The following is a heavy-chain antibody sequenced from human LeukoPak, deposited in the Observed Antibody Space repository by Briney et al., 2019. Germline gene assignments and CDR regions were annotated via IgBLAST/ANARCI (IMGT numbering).Heavy chain of an antibody. CDR3: ARHQDSGSYFATTPYYYYGMDV. D-gene: IGHD1-26*01. Sequence: GESLKISCKGSGYSFTSYWIGWVRQMPGKGREWMGIIYPGDSDTRYSPSFQGQVTISAEKSISTAYLQWSSLKASDTAMYYCARHQDSGSYFATTPYYYYGMDVWGQGTTVTVSS. CDR1: GYSFTSYW. V-gene: IGHV5-51*01. J-gene: IGHJ6*02. CDR2: IYPGDSDT.